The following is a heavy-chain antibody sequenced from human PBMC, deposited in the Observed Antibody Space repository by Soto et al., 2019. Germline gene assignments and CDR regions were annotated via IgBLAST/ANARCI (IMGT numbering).Heavy chain of an antibody. CDR3: ARDGGYGDYWVWFDP. V-gene: IGHV4-30-4*01. Sequence: QVQLQESGPGLVKPSQTLSLTCTVSGGSISSGDYYWSWIRQPPGKGLEWIGYIYYSGSTYYNPSLKSRVTLSVDTSKNQFSLKLSSVTAADTAVYYCARDGGYGDYWVWFDPWGQGTLVTVSS. CDR1: GGSISSGDYY. D-gene: IGHD4-17*01. J-gene: IGHJ5*02. CDR2: IYYSGST.